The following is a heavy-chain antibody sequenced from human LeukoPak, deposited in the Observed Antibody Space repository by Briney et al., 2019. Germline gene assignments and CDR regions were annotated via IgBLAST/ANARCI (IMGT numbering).Heavy chain of an antibody. V-gene: IGHV3-21*01. CDR1: GFTFSSYS. Sequence: GGSLRLSCAASGFTFSSYSMNWVRQAPGKGPEWVSSISSTSSYIYYADSVKGRFTILRDNAKNSLYLQMNSLRAEDTAVYYCARTDDYGDYWYFDLWGRGTLVTVSS. J-gene: IGHJ2*01. CDR2: ISSTSSYI. D-gene: IGHD4-17*01. CDR3: ARTDDYGDYWYFDL.